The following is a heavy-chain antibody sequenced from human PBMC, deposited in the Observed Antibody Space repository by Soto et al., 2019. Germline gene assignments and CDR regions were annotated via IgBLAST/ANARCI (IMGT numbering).Heavy chain of an antibody. D-gene: IGHD3-16*02. J-gene: IGHJ4*02. CDR3: ATAPPYDYVWGSYRRSFDY. CDR2: IIPIFGTA. V-gene: IGHV1-69*13. CDR1: GGTFSSYA. Sequence: ASVKVSCKASGGTFSSYAISWVRQAPGQGLEWMGGIIPIFGTANYAQKFQGRVTITAGESTSTAYMELSSLRSEDTAVYYCATAPPYDYVWGSYRRSFDYWGQGTLVTVSS.